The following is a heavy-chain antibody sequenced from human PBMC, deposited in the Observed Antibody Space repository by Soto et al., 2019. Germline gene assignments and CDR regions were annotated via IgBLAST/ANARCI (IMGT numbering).Heavy chain of an antibody. Sequence: ASVKVSCKASGGTFSSYAISWVRQAPGQGLEWMGGIIPIFGTANYAQKFQGRVTITADESTSTAYMELSSLRSEDTAVYYCAVRGDYYDRSGTIGQEVYFDYWGQGTLVTVSS. CDR3: AVRGDYYDRSGTIGQEVYFDY. J-gene: IGHJ4*02. CDR1: GGTFSSYA. D-gene: IGHD3-22*01. CDR2: IIPIFGTA. V-gene: IGHV1-69*13.